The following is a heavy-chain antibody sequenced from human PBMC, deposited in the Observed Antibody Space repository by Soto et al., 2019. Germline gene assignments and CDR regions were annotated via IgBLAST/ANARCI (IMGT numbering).Heavy chain of an antibody. CDR2: ISGSGGST. Sequence: GGSLRLSCAASGFTFSSYAMSWVRQAPGKGLEWVSAISGSGGSTYYADSVKGRFTISRDNSKNTLYLQMNSLRAEDTAIYYCAKDLQWLTYYFDYWGQGTLVTVSS. V-gene: IGHV3-23*01. CDR1: GFTFSSYA. D-gene: IGHD6-19*01. J-gene: IGHJ4*02. CDR3: AKDLQWLTYYFDY.